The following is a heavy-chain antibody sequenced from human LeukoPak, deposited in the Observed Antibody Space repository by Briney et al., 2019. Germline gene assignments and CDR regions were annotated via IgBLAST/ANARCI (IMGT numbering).Heavy chain of an antibody. Sequence: GGSLRLSCAASGFSFSNYWMHWVRQAPGKGLVWVSRINSDGSSTTYADSVKGRFTISRDNPKNTLYLQMNSLRAEDTAVYYCAELGITMIGGVWGKGTTVTISS. D-gene: IGHD3-10*02. CDR3: AELGITMIGGV. J-gene: IGHJ6*04. CDR1: GFSFSNYW. CDR2: INSDGSST. V-gene: IGHV3-74*01.